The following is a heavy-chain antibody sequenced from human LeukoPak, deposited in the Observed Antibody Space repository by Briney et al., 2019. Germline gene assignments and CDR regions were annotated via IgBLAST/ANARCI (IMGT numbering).Heavy chain of an antibody. CDR3: AREPAAGQGDWFDP. CDR2: IHQDGSDK. V-gene: IGHV3-7*05. Sequence: GGSLGLSCAASGFTFSSYWMTWVRQAPGRGLEWVANIHQDGSDKYYVDSVKGRFTISRDNAKNSLYLQMNSLRAEDTAVYYCAREPAAGQGDWFDPWGQGTLVTVSS. CDR1: GFTFSSYW. D-gene: IGHD6-13*01. J-gene: IGHJ5*02.